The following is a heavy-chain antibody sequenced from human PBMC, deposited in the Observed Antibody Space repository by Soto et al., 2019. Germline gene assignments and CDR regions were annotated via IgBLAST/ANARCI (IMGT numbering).Heavy chain of an antibody. D-gene: IGHD2-2*02. Sequence: SSVKVSRKDSGYAFTGYDINWVRQDTGQGLEWMGWMNPNSGNTGYAQKFQGRVTMTRNTSISTAYMELSSLRSEDTAVYYCARGYCSSTSCYTIGHYYYGMDVWGQGTTVTVSS. CDR1: GYAFTGYD. J-gene: IGHJ6*02. CDR3: ARGYCSSTSCYTIGHYYYGMDV. CDR2: MNPNSGNT. V-gene: IGHV1-8*01.